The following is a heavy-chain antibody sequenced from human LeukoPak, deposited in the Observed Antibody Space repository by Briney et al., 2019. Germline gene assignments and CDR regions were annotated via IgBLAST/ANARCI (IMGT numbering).Heavy chain of an antibody. V-gene: IGHV1-2*02. Sequence: ASVKVSCKASGYTFTGYLMHWVRQAPGQGLEWMGWISPNSGDTKYAQKFQGRVSLTRDTSISTAYMELSSLRSDDTAVYYCARDHNWGPDYWGQGTLVSVSS. D-gene: IGHD7-27*01. J-gene: IGHJ4*02. CDR3: ARDHNWGPDY. CDR2: ISPNSGDT. CDR1: GYTFTGYL.